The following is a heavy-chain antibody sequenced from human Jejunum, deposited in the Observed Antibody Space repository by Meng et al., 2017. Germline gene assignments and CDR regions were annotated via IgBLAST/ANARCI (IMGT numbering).Heavy chain of an antibody. Sequence: LVRAAEEVKEAGDAVKVSWKASGRTFSRYAINGGRKAPGQGLEWMGGIIPIFGTANYAQKFQGRVTITADESTSTAYMELSSLRSEDTAVYYCARASEGSPTVTLIDYWGQGTLVTVSS. J-gene: IGHJ4*02. CDR1: GRTFSRYA. D-gene: IGHD4-17*01. CDR2: IIPIFGTA. CDR3: ARASEGSPTVTLIDY. V-gene: IGHV1-69*01.